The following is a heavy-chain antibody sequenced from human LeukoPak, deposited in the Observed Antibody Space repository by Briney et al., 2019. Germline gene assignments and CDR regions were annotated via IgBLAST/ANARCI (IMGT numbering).Heavy chain of an antibody. Sequence: GGSLRLSCAASGFTFSSYSMNWVRQAPGKGLVWVSRIKTDGSTTNYADSVKGRFTISRDNAKNSLYLQLNSLRAADTAVYYCAREFLYSGSFLHWYFDLWGRGTLVTVSS. D-gene: IGHD1-26*01. J-gene: IGHJ2*01. V-gene: IGHV3-74*01. CDR3: AREFLYSGSFLHWYFDL. CDR1: GFTFSSYS. CDR2: IKTDGSTT.